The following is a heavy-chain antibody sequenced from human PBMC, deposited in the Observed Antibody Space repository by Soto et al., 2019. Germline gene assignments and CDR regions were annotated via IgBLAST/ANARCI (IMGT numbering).Heavy chain of an antibody. CDR2: INAGNGNT. D-gene: IGHD3-3*01. CDR1: GYTFTSYA. Sequence: ASVKVSCKASGYTFTSYAMHWVRQAPGQRLEWMGWINAGNGNTKYSQKFQGRVTITRDTSASTAYMELSSLRSEDTAVYYCARAQSARITIFGVATDWLNPWGQGTLVTVYS. V-gene: IGHV1-3*01. J-gene: IGHJ5*02. CDR3: ARAQSARITIFGVATDWLNP.